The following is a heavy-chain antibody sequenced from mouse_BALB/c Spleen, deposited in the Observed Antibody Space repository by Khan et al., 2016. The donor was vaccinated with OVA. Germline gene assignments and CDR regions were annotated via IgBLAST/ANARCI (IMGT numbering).Heavy chain of an antibody. CDR1: GYTFTTYW. Sequence: QVQLKQSGAELAKPGASVKMSCTASGYTFTTYWIHWVKQRPVQGLEWIGYINPSTGYTEYNQKFKDKATLTTDKSSSAAYMQLSSLTSEDSVVYYCTRRGLYGLFAFWGQGTLVTVSA. CDR3: TRRGLYGLFAF. V-gene: IGHV1-7*01. J-gene: IGHJ3*01. CDR2: INPSTGYT. D-gene: IGHD1-1*02.